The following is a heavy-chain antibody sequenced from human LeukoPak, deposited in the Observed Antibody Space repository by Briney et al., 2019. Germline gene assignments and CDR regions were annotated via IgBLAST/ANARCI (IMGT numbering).Heavy chain of an antibody. D-gene: IGHD3-16*01. V-gene: IGHV1-2*02. CDR2: INPNTGAT. CDR3: ARRSRLLYGGNDH. J-gene: IGHJ4*02. Sequence: ASVKVSCKASGYTSTGYQIHWVRQAPGQGLEWMGWINPNTGATNYAQQFQGRVSMTSDTSIATAYMELNSLTSDDAALYYCARRSRLLYGGNDHWGQGTLVTVSS. CDR1: GYTSTGYQ.